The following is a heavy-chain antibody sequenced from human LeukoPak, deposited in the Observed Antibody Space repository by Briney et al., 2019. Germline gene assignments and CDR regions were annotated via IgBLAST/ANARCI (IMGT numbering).Heavy chain of an antibody. D-gene: IGHD7-27*01. V-gene: IGHV4-59*11. J-gene: IGHJ4*02. CDR1: GGSISSHY. CDR2: IYYTGTT. CDR3: ASRKLGNDY. Sequence: PSETLSLTCTVSGGSISSHYWSWIRQSPGKGLEWIGYIYYTGTTSYNPSLKSRVTISAETSKNQFSLNLISVTAADTAVYYCASRKLGNDYWGQGTLVTVSS.